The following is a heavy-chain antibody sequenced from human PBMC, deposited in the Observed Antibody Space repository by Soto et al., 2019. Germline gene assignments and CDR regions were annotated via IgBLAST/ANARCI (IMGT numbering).Heavy chain of an antibody. CDR2: IYYSGST. CDR3: ARDGRRGYYGSGSYYSWFDP. J-gene: IGHJ5*02. CDR1: GGSISSGDYY. Sequence: SETLSLTCTVSGGSISSGDYYWSWIRQPPGKGLEWIGYIYYSGSTYYNPSLKSRVTISVDTSKNQFSLKLSSVTAADTAVYYCARDGRRGYYGSGSYYSWFDPWGQGTLVTVS. V-gene: IGHV4-30-4*01. D-gene: IGHD3-10*01.